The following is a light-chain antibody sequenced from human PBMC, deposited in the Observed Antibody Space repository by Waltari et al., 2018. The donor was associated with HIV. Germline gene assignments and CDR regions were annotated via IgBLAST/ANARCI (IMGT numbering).Light chain of an antibody. Sequence: QSVLTQPPSVSGAPGPRVTISCTGSSSNIGAGYDVHWYQQLPGTAPKLLIYGNNNRPSGVPDRFSGSKSGTSASLAITGLQAEDEADYYCQSYDSSLSGWVFGGGTKLTVV. CDR3: QSYDSSLSGWV. V-gene: IGLV1-40*01. CDR2: GNN. J-gene: IGLJ3*02. CDR1: SSNIGAGYD.